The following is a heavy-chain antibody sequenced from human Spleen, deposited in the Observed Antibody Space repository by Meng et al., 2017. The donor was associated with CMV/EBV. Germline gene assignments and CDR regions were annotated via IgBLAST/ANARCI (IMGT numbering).Heavy chain of an antibody. CDR3: TTGDFWSGYYGGAFDY. V-gene: IGHV3-15*01. CDR1: GFTFSNAW. Sequence: GESLKISCAASGFTFSNAWMSWVRQAPGKGLEWVGRIKSKTDGGTTDYAAPVKGRFPISRDDSKNTLYLQMNSLKTEDTAVYYCTTGDFWSGYYGGAFDYWGQGTLVTVSS. J-gene: IGHJ4*02. D-gene: IGHD3-3*01. CDR2: IKSKTDGGTT.